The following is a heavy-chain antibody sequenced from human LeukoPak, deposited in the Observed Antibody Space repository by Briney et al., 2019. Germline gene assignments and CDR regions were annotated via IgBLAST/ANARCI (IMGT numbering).Heavy chain of an antibody. Sequence: GASVKVSCKASGYTFTGYYMHWVRQAPGQGLEWMGWINPNSGGTNYAQKFQGRVTMTRDTSISTAYMELSRLRSDDTAVYYCARDLYSGYDWFFDYWGQGTLVTVSS. CDR2: INPNSGGT. CDR3: ARDLYSGYDWFFDY. J-gene: IGHJ4*02. D-gene: IGHD5-12*01. V-gene: IGHV1-2*02. CDR1: GYTFTGYY.